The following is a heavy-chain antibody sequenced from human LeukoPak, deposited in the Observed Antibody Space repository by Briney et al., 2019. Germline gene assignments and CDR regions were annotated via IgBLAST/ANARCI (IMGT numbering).Heavy chain of an antibody. J-gene: IGHJ4*02. V-gene: IGHV4-4*07. CDR2: IYTSGST. D-gene: IGHD1-26*01. CDR3: ARDGQVEAIDYFDY. Sequence: SATLSLTCTVSGGSISSYYWSWIRQPAGKGLEWVGRIYTSGSTNYNPSLKSRVTLSVDTSKNQFSLKLSSVTAADTAVYYCARDGQVEAIDYFDYWGQGTLVTVSS. CDR1: GGSISSYY.